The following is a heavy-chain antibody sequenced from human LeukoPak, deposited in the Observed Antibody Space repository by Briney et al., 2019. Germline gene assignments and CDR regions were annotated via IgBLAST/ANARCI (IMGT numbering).Heavy chain of an antibody. CDR2: FKSKAAGGTT. CDR3: TRGAPQADVFDI. V-gene: IGHV3-15*01. J-gene: IGHJ3*02. D-gene: IGHD1-26*01. Sequence: GGSLRLSCAASGFTFSVTWMSWVRQAPGRGLEWVGRFKSKAAGGTTDYAAPVAGRFTISRDDSKNMLYLQMNSLKTEGTAVYYCTRGAPQADVFDIWGQGTMVTVSS. CDR1: GFTFSVTW.